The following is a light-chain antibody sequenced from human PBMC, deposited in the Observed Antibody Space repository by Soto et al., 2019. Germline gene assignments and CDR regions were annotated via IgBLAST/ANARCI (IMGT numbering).Light chain of an antibody. Sequence: QSALTQPASVSGSPGQSITISCTGTGSDIGAYNYVSWYQQHPGKAPKLIIHGVTHRPSGVSTRFSASKSAYTASLTISGLQAEDEADYYCSSYGGGDTFHVIFGGGTKVTVL. V-gene: IGLV2-14*01. CDR2: GVT. J-gene: IGLJ2*01. CDR3: SSYGGGDTFHVI. CDR1: GSDIGAYNY.